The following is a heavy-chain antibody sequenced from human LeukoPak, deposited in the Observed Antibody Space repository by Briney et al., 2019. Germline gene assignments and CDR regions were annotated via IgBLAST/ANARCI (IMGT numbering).Heavy chain of an antibody. CDR1: GFTFGSYW. Sequence: GGSLRLSCAASGFTFGSYWMGWVRQAPGKGLEWVANIKEDGSEKYYVDSVKGRFTISRDNAKNSLYLQMNSLRAEDTAVYYCARRNWNRIYCFDYWGQGTLVTVSS. CDR2: IKEDGSEK. J-gene: IGHJ4*02. CDR3: ARRNWNRIYCFDY. D-gene: IGHD1-1*01. V-gene: IGHV3-7*03.